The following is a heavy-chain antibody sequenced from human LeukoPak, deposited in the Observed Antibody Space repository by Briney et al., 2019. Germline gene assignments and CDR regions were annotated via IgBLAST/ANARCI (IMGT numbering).Heavy chain of an antibody. CDR2: IRYDGSNK. CDR3: AKVSNSCYEGFDY. J-gene: IGHJ4*02. D-gene: IGHD6-13*01. CDR1: GFTYSSCG. Sequence: GGSLRLSYAASGFTYSSCGMHCPRQAPGKGLEWVAFIRYDGSNKYYADSVKGRFTISRDNSKNTLYLQMNSLRAEDTAVYYCAKVSNSCYEGFDYWGQGTLVTVSS. V-gene: IGHV3-30*02.